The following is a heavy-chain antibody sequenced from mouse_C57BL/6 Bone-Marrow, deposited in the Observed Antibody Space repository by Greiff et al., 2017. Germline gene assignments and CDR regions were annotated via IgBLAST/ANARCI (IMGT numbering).Heavy chain of an antibody. CDR3: ARGGYYYGSSFHYYAMDY. CDR1: GYTFTDYY. Sequence: QVHVKQSGAELVRPGASVKLSCKASGYTFTDYYINWVKQRPGQGLEWIARIYPGSGNTYYNEKFKGKATLTAEKSSSTAYMQLSSLTSEDSAVYFCARGGYYYGSSFHYYAMDYWGQGTSVTVSS. D-gene: IGHD1-1*01. V-gene: IGHV1-76*01. CDR2: IYPGSGNT. J-gene: IGHJ4*01.